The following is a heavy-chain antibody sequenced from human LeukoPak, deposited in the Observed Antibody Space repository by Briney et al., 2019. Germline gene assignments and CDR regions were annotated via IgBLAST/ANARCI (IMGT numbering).Heavy chain of an antibody. D-gene: IGHD5-12*01. J-gene: IGHJ4*02. CDR2: INDNGDTT. CDR3: ANQWYSGYELY. Sequence: PGGSLRLSCAASGFTFSTYSMSWVRQTPEKGLEWVSVINDNGDTTFYADSVKGRFTISRDNSKNTLYLQMNSLRAEDTAVYYCANQWYSGYELYWGQGTLVTVSS. CDR1: GFTFSTYS. V-gene: IGHV3-23*01.